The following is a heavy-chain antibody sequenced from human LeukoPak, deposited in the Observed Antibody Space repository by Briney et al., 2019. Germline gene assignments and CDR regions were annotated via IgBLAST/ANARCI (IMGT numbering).Heavy chain of an antibody. J-gene: IGHJ4*02. Sequence: GGSLRLSCAASGFTFKSYWMDWVRQAPGKGLVWVSRINPDGSKPEYADSVQGRFTISRDNAKNTLSLQMDSLRAEDMAVYYCAKQREGISWSPDYWGQGTLVTVSS. CDR2: INPDGSKP. CDR3: AKQREGISWSPDY. CDR1: GFTFKSYW. V-gene: IGHV3-74*03. D-gene: IGHD6-13*01.